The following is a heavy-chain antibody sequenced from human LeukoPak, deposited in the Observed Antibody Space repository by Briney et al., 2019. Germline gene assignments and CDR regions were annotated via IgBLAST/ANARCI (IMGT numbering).Heavy chain of an antibody. CDR1: GYTITGYY. Sequence: ASVKVSCKASGYTITGYYMHWVRQAPGQGLEWMGWINPNSGGTNYAQKFQGRVTMTRDTSISTAYMELSRLRSDDTAVYYCASIRVDTVTLNTALAMIWGQGTLVTVSS. V-gene: IGHV1-2*02. D-gene: IGHD4-17*01. CDR3: ASIRVDTVTLNTALAMI. J-gene: IGHJ4*02. CDR2: INPNSGGT.